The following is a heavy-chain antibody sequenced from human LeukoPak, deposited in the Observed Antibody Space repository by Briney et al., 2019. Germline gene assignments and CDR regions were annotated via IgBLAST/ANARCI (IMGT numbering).Heavy chain of an antibody. V-gene: IGHV1-69*06. CDR2: IIPIFGTA. D-gene: IGHD5-24*01. Sequence: SVKVSCKASGYTSTSYGISWVRQAPGQGLEWMGGIIPIFGTANYAQKFQGRVTITADKSTSTAYMELSSLRSEDTAVYYCARDRDGYNFSFDYWGQGTLVTVSS. CDR1: GYTSTSYG. J-gene: IGHJ4*02. CDR3: ARDRDGYNFSFDY.